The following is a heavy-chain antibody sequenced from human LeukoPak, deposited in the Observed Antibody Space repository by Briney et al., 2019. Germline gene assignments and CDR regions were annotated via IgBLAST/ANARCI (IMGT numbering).Heavy chain of an antibody. V-gene: IGHV4-38-2*01. Sequence: SETLSLTCAVSGYSISSGYYWGWIRQPPGKGLKWIGTIYHSGSTYYNPSLKSRVTISIDTSKNQFSLKLSSVTAADTAVYYCARTVDTVATADAFDIWGQGTMVTVSS. D-gene: IGHD5-12*01. J-gene: IGHJ3*02. CDR1: GYSISSGYY. CDR3: ARTVDTVATADAFDI. CDR2: IYHSGST.